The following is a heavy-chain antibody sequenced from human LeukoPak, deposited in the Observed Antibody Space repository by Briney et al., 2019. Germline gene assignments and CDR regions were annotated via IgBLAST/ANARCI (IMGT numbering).Heavy chain of an antibody. D-gene: IGHD3-9*01. CDR1: GFTFSSYS. J-gene: IGHJ5*02. CDR2: ISSSSSYI. V-gene: IGHV3-21*01. CDR3: ARVLHFDWLLYH. Sequence: AGGSLRLSCAASGFTFSSYSMNWVRQAPGKGLEWVSSISSSSSYIYYADSVKGRFTISRDNAKNSLYLQMNSLRAEDTAVYYCARVLHFDWLLYHWGQGTLVTVSS.